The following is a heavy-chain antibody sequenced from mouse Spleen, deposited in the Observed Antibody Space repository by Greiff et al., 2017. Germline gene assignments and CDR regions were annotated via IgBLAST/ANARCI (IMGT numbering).Heavy chain of an antibody. V-gene: IGHV1-26*01. CDR1: GYTFTDYY. Sequence: EVQLQQSGPELVKPGASVKISCKASGYTFTDYYMNWVKQSHGKSLEWIGDINPNNGGTSYNQKFKGKATLTVDKSSSTAYMELRSLTSEDSAVYYCARRGDGWLLRGYFDYWGQGTTLTVSS. D-gene: IGHD2-3*01. CDR2: INPNNGGT. J-gene: IGHJ2*01. CDR3: ARRGDGWLLRGYFDY.